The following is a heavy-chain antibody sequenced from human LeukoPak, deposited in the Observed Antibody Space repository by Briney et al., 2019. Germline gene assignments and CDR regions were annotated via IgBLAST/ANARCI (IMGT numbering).Heavy chain of an antibody. V-gene: IGHV3-74*01. CDR1: GFTFTTYW. CDR3: ARDGTTAYFDY. J-gene: IGHJ4*02. Sequence: PGGSLRLSCAASGFTFTTYWMHWVRQAPGKGLVWVSHINSDGSITSYADSVKGRFTISRDNAKNTLYLQMNSLRAEDTAVYYCARDGTTAYFDYWGQGTLVTVSS. D-gene: IGHD1-1*01. CDR2: INSDGSIT.